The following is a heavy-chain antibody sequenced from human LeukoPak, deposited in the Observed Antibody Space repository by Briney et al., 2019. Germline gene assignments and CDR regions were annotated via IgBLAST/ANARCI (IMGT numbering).Heavy chain of an antibody. CDR3: ARGKPSYYYDSSAYFYNGAFDI. Sequence: PGGSLRLSCAVSGFIFSSYSMNWVRQAPGKGLERVSSISSSDTYIYYSDSVKGRFTISRDNAKNSLYLQMNSLRAEDTAVYYCARGKPSYYYDSSAYFYNGAFDIWGQGTMVTVSS. CDR1: GFIFSSYS. J-gene: IGHJ3*02. V-gene: IGHV3-21*01. D-gene: IGHD3-22*01. CDR2: ISSSDTYI.